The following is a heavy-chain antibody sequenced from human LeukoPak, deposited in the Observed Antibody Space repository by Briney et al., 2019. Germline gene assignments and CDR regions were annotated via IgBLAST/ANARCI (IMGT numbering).Heavy chain of an antibody. J-gene: IGHJ4*02. CDR2: INHSGST. V-gene: IGHV4-34*01. CDR1: GGSISSYY. D-gene: IGHD4/OR15-4a*01. Sequence: PSETLSLTCTVSGGSISSYYWSWIRQPPGKGLEWIGEINHSGSTNYNPSLKSRVTISVDTSKNQFSLKLSSVTAADTAVYYCAREVLLDYWGQGTLVTVSS. CDR3: AREVLLDY.